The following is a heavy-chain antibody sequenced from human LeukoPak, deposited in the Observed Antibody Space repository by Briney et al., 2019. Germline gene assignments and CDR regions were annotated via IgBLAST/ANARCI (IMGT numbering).Heavy chain of an antibody. CDR3: AKDKNMYYDILFGDY. D-gene: IGHD3-9*01. CDR1: GFTFSSYA. Sequence: GGSLRLSCTASGFTFSSYAMSWVRQAPGKGLEWVSAISGSGGSTYYADSVKGRFTISRDNSKNTLYLQMNSLRAEDTAVYYCAKDKNMYYDILFGDYWGQGTLVTVSS. V-gene: IGHV3-23*01. CDR2: ISGSGGST. J-gene: IGHJ4*02.